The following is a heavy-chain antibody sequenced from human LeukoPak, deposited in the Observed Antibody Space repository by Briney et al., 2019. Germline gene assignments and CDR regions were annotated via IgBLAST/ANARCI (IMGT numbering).Heavy chain of an antibody. Sequence: ASVKVSCKASGGTFSSYAISWVRQAPGQGLEWMGGIILIFGTANYAQKFQGRVTITADESTSTAYMELSSLRSEDTAVYYCARFPGYCSSTSCHNWFDPWGQGTLVTVSS. J-gene: IGHJ5*02. CDR1: GGTFSSYA. V-gene: IGHV1-69*13. D-gene: IGHD2-2*01. CDR2: IILIFGTA. CDR3: ARFPGYCSSTSCHNWFDP.